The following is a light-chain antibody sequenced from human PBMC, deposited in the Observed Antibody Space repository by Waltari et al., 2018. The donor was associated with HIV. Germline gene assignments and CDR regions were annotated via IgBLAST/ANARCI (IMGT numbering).Light chain of an antibody. CDR1: QSISNW. CDR3: QQANSFLT. J-gene: IGKJ4*01. V-gene: IGKV1D-12*01. Sequence: DIHLTQSPSSVSASVGDTVTITCRASQSISNWLAWYQQQPGKAPNLLIYAASTLQSGVPSRFSGRGSGTDFTLTITNLQPEDFATYYCQQANSFLTFGGGTKVEIK. CDR2: AAS.